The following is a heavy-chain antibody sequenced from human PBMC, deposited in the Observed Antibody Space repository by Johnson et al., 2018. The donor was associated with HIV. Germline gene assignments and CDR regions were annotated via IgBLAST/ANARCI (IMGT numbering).Heavy chain of an antibody. V-gene: IGHV3-15*01. CDR2: IKSKTDGGTT. Sequence: VQLVESGGGLVQPGGSLRLSCAASGFTFSNAWMSWVRQAPGKGLEWVGLIKSKTDGGTTDYAAPVKGRFTISRDDSKNTLYLQMNSLKTEDTAVYYCTRPYGAGAFDIWGQGTMVTVSS. D-gene: IGHD4-17*01. CDR3: TRPYGAGAFDI. J-gene: IGHJ3*02. CDR1: GFTFSNAW.